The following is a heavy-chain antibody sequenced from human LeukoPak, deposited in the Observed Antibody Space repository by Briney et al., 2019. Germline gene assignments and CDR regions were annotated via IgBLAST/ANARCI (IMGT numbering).Heavy chain of an antibody. CDR2: IYYSGST. J-gene: IGHJ5*02. CDR1: GGSISRYY. D-gene: IGHD6-13*01. CDR3: AREWAASGTRWFDP. Sequence: SETLSLTCTVSGGSISRYYWSWIRQPPGKGLEWIGYIYYSGSTNYNPSLKSRVTISVDTSKNQFSLKLSSVTAADTAVYYCAREWAASGTRWFDPWGQGTLVTVSS. V-gene: IGHV4-59*01.